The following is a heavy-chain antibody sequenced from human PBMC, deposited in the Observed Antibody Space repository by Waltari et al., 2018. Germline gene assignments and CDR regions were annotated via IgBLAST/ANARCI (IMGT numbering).Heavy chain of an antibody. V-gene: IGHV4-59*11. CDR2: IYYSGST. Sequence: QVQLQESGPGLVKPSETLSLTCTVSGGSISSHYWGWIRQPPGKGLEWIGYIYYSGSTNYNPSLKSRVTISVDTSKNQFSLKLSSVTAADTAVYYCAALAVAGTWGQGTLVTVSS. D-gene: IGHD6-19*01. CDR3: AALAVAGT. J-gene: IGHJ4*02. CDR1: GGSISSHY.